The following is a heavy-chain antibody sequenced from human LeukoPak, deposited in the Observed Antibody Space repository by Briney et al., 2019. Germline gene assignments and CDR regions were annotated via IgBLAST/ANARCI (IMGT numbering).Heavy chain of an antibody. Sequence: GGSLRLSCAASGFTFSSYAMSWVRQVPGKGLEWVSAISGSGGGTYYADSVKGRFTISRDNSKNTLYLQMNSLRAEDTAIYYCAKVESSGWYTNYYYGMDVWGQGTTVTVSS. J-gene: IGHJ6*02. CDR3: AKVESSGWYTNYYYGMDV. D-gene: IGHD6-19*01. CDR1: GFTFSSYA. V-gene: IGHV3-23*01. CDR2: ISGSGGGT.